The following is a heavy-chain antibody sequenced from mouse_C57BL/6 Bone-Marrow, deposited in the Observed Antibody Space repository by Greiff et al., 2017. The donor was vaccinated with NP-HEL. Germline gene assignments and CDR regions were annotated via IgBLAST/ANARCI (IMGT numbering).Heavy chain of an antibody. CDR1: GFTFTDYY. Sequence: EVQGVESGGGLVQPGGSLSLSCAASGFTFTDYYMSWVRQPPGKALEWLGFIRNKANGYTTEYSASVKGRFTISRDNSQSILYLQMNALRAEDSATYYCARLGDGYYRDFDVWGTGTTVTVSS. J-gene: IGHJ1*03. V-gene: IGHV7-3*01. D-gene: IGHD2-3*01. CDR3: ARLGDGYYRDFDV. CDR2: IRNKANGYTT.